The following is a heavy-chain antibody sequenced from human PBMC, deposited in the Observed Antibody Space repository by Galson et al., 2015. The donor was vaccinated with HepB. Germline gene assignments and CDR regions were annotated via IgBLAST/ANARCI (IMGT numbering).Heavy chain of an antibody. J-gene: IGHJ4*02. CDR1: GYTFTSYG. CDR3: ARDLSRRYSSSWFPIDY. V-gene: IGHV1-18*04. CDR2: ISAYNGNT. D-gene: IGHD6-13*01. Sequence: SVKVSCKASGYTFTSYGISWVRQAPGQGLEWMGWISAYNGNTSYAQKLQGRVTMTTDTSTSTAYMELRSLRSDDTAVYYCARDLSRRYSSSWFPIDYWGQGTLVTVSS.